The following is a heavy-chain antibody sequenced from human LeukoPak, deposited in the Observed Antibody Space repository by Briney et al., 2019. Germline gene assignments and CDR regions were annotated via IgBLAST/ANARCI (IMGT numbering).Heavy chain of an antibody. CDR3: ARELHGDVNFDF. V-gene: IGHV1-2*06. D-gene: IGHD3-10*01. Sequence: ASVKVSCKASGYTFTGYLIHWVRQAPGHGLEWMGLINPKTGDTDYAQKFQGRVTMTMDTSISTAYMALSRLTSDDTAIYYCARELHGDVNFDFWGQGTLVTVSS. J-gene: IGHJ4*02. CDR1: GYTFTGYL. CDR2: INPKTGDT.